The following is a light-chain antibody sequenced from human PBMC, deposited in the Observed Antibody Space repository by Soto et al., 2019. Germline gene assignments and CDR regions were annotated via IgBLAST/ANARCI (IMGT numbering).Light chain of an antibody. Sequence: DIVLTQSPGTLSLSPGERATLSCRASQSVSSIYLAWYQQKPDQAPRLLIYGASTRATGVPDRFSGSGSGTDFSLTISRLEPEDFSVYHCHQYGSISWTFGQGTKVEI. CDR1: QSVSSIY. J-gene: IGKJ1*01. V-gene: IGKV3-20*01. CDR3: HQYGSISWT. CDR2: GAS.